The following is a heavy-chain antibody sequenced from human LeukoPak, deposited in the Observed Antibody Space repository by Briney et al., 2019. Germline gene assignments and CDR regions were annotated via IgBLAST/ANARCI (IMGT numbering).Heavy chain of an antibody. CDR2: INPNSGGT. V-gene: IGHV1-2*02. J-gene: IGHJ6*02. D-gene: IGHD6-19*01. CDR3: ARVFGTAVAGYLYYYYGMDV. CDR1: GYTFTGYY. Sequence: GASVKVSCKASGYTFTGYYMHWVRQAPGQGLEWMGWINPNSGGTNYAQKFQGRVTMTRDTSISTAYMELSRLRSDDTAVYYCARVFGTAVAGYLYYYYGMDVWGQGTTVTVSS.